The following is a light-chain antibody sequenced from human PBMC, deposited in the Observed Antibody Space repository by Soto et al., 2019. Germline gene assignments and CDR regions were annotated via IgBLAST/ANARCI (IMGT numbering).Light chain of an antibody. CDR2: DAS. V-gene: IGKV3-11*01. CDR1: QSVSSY. Sequence: EIVLTQSPATLSLSPGERATLSCRASQSVSSYLAWYQQKPGQAPRLLIYDASTRATGIPARFSGSGSGTDFTLTSSSLEPEDFAFYYCQQRSNWPPLTFGGGTKVEIK. CDR3: QQRSNWPPLT. J-gene: IGKJ4*01.